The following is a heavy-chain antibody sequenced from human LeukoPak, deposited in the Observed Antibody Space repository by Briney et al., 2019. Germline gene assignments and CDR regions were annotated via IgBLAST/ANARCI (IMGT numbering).Heavy chain of an antibody. CDR2: INSSSSYI. CDR1: GFTFSSYS. CDR3: ERARAGYGSGTYHNVYFYYMDV. D-gene: IGHD3-10*01. V-gene: IGHV3-21*04. J-gene: IGHJ6*03. Sequence: GGSLRLSCAASGFTFSSYSMNWVRQAPGKGLEWVSSINSSSSYIYYADSVKGRFTISRDNAKNSLYLQMNSLRAEDTAVYYCERARAGYGSGTYHNVYFYYMDVWGKGTTVSVSS.